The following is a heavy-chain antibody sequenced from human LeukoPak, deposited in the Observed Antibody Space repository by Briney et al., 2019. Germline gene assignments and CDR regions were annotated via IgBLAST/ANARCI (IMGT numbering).Heavy chain of an antibody. CDR2: TYTGGNS. CDR1: GFTVSSIH. Sequence: GGSLRLSCAASGFTVSSIHMVWVRQAPGKGLEWVSVTYTGGNSYYADSVKGRFIISRDISKNTLYLQMSSLRAEDSALYYCARGGRGSAAVVAPRSFDIWGQGTMVTVSS. D-gene: IGHD3-22*01. CDR3: ARGGRGSAAVVAPRSFDI. V-gene: IGHV3-53*01. J-gene: IGHJ3*02.